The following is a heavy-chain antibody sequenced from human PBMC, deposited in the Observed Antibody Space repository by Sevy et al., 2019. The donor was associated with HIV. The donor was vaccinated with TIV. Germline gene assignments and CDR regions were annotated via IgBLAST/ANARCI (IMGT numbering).Heavy chain of an antibody. Sequence: GGSLRLSCAASAFTFSSYWMSWVRQAPGKGLEWVANIKQDGSEKYYVDSVKGRFTISRDNAKNSLYLQMNSLRAEDTAIYYCAREPGGQLDYWGQGTLVTVSS. D-gene: IGHD2-2*01. CDR1: AFTFSSYW. V-gene: IGHV3-7*01. CDR2: IKQDGSEK. CDR3: AREPGGQLDY. J-gene: IGHJ4*02.